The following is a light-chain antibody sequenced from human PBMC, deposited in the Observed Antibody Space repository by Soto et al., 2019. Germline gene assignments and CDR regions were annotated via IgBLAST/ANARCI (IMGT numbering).Light chain of an antibody. J-gene: IGKJ1*01. CDR1: QSVSSN. Sequence: EIELTQSPGTLSLSPGERATLPCRASQSVSSNLAWYQQKPGQAPRLIIYGASSRATGIPDRFSGSGSGTECTLTISSLQSEDVAVYCCQQYNNWLWTFGQGTKVDI. V-gene: IGKV3D-15*01. CDR3: QQYNNWLWT. CDR2: GAS.